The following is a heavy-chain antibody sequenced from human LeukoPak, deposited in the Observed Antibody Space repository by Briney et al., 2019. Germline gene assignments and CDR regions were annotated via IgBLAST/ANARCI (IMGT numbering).Heavy chain of an antibody. Sequence: GGSLRLSCAASGFTFSDYWMSWVRQAPGKGLEWVANINQDGIETYYVDSVKGRFTISRDNAKNSLYLQMSSLRAEDTAVYYCARNYVVVPNGDWFGPWGQGTLVTVSS. CDR3: ARNYVVVPNGDWFGP. J-gene: IGHJ5*02. CDR2: INQDGIET. D-gene: IGHD2-2*01. V-gene: IGHV3-7*01. CDR1: GFTFSDYW.